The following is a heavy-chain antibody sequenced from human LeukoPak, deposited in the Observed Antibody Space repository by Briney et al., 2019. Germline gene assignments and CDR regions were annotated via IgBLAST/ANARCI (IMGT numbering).Heavy chain of an antibody. V-gene: IGHV4-30-2*01. J-gene: IGHJ5*02. CDR3: ARGIYYYDSSGYTNWFDP. CDR1: GGSISSGGYS. CDR2: IYHSGST. D-gene: IGHD3-22*01. Sequence: SQTLSLTCTVSGGSISSGGYSWSWIRQPPGKGLEWIGYIYHSGSTYYNPSLKSRVTISVDRSKNQFSLKLSSVTAADTAVYYCARGIYYYDSSGYTNWFDPWGQGTLVTVSS.